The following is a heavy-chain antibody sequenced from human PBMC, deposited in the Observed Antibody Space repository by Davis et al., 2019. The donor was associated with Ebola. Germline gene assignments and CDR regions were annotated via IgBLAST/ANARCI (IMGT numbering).Heavy chain of an antibody. CDR1: GGSISSYY. CDR3: ARVEGSYYVDY. Sequence: PSETLSLTCTVSGGSISSYYWSWIRQPPGKGLEWIGYIYYSGSTYYNPSLKSRVTISVDTSKNQFSLKLSSVTAADTAVYYCARVEGSYYVDYWGQGTLVTVSS. J-gene: IGHJ4*02. CDR2: IYYSGST. D-gene: IGHD1-26*01. V-gene: IGHV4-59*08.